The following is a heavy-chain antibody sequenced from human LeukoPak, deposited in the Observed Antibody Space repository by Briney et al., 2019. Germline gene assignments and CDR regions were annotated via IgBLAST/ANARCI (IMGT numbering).Heavy chain of an antibody. Sequence: SETLSLTCTVSGGSISSYYWSWIRQPAGKGLEWIGRIYYSGNTYNPSLKSRVTISVDTSKNQFSLNLTSVNAADTAVYYCARVMAARREDLNWFDPWGQGTLVTVSS. CDR2: IYYSGNT. J-gene: IGHJ5*02. CDR1: GGSISSYY. D-gene: IGHD6-6*01. CDR3: ARVMAARREDLNWFDP. V-gene: IGHV4-4*07.